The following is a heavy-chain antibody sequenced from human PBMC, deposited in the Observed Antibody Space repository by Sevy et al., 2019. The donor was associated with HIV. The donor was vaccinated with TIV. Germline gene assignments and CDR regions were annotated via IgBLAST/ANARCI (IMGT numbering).Heavy chain of an antibody. CDR2: IYSYGET. D-gene: IGHD6-13*01. CDR3: ARSMEQQLDAFDI. J-gene: IGHJ3*02. CDR1: GASIRDSSYY. Sequence: SETLSLTCTVSGASIRDSSYYWAWIRQPPGKGREWIGNIYSYGETYYNSSLRSPVTISVDTSKNQLSLSLTSVTAADTAIYFCARSMEQQLDAFDIWGQGTMVTVSS. V-gene: IGHV4-39*01.